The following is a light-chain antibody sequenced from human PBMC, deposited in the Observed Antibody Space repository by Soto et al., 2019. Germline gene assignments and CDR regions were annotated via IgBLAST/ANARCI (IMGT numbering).Light chain of an antibody. Sequence: EIVLTQSPATLSLSPGERATLSCRASQSVSSYLAWYQQKPGQAPRLLIYDASNRATGIPARFSGSGSGTDFTLTISSLEPEDFAVYYCQQRSQTFGGGTKVDI. V-gene: IGKV3-11*01. CDR1: QSVSSY. J-gene: IGKJ4*01. CDR2: DAS. CDR3: QQRSQT.